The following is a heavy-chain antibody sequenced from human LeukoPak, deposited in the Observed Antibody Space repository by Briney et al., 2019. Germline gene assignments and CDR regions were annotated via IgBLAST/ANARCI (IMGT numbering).Heavy chain of an antibody. CDR2: INTDGGDT. CDR1: GFTSSRYW. J-gene: IGHJ4*02. V-gene: IGHV3-74*01. D-gene: IGHD1-26*01. Sequence: GGSLRLSCAASGFTSSRYWMHWVRQAPGKGLVWVSRINTDGGDTIYADSVKGRFTISRDNAKNTLFLQMNSLRAEDTAVYYCARDEKIVGASGQDYWGQGTLVTVSS. CDR3: ARDEKIVGASGQDY.